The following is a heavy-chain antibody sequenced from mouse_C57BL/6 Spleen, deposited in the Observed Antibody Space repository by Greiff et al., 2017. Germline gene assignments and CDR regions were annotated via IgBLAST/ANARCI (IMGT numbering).Heavy chain of an antibody. CDR2: IYPRDGST. Sequence: VKLQESDAELVKPGASVKISCKVSGYTFTDHTIHWMKQRPEQGLEWIGYIYPRDGSTKYNEKFKGKATLTADKSSSTAYMQLNRLTSEDAAVYFCGRSNDYDYEVAYWGQGTLVTVSA. D-gene: IGHD2-4*01. J-gene: IGHJ3*01. V-gene: IGHV1-78*01. CDR3: GRSNDYDYEVAY. CDR1: GYTFTDHT.